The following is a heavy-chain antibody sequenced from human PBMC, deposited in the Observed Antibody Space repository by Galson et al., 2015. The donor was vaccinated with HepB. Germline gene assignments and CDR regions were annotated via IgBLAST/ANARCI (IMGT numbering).Heavy chain of an antibody. V-gene: IGHV4-34*01. D-gene: IGHD3-22*01. Sequence: SETLSLTCAVYGGSFSGYYWSWIRQPPGKGLEWIGEINHSGSTNYNPSLKSRVTISVDTSKNQFSLKLSSVTAADTAVYYCARDTGFSGLLGWYFDLWGRGTLVTVSS. CDR2: INHSGST. J-gene: IGHJ2*01. CDR3: ARDTGFSGLLGWYFDL. CDR1: GGSFSGYY.